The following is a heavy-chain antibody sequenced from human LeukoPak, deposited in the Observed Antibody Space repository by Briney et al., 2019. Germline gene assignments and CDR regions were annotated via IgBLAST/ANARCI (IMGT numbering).Heavy chain of an antibody. CDR1: GYTFTSYG. J-gene: IGHJ4*02. CDR2: ISAYNGNT. Sequence: ASVRVSCKASGYTFTSYGISWVRQAPGQGLEWMGWISAYNGNTNYVQKLQGRVTMTTDTSTSTAYMELRSLRSDDTAVYYCARGLPGTYYYDSSGYYHLDYWGQGTLVTVSS. CDR3: ARGLPGTYYYDSSGYYHLDY. D-gene: IGHD3-22*01. V-gene: IGHV1-18*01.